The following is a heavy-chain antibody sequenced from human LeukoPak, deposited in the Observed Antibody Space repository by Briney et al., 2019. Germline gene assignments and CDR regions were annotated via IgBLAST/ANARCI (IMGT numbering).Heavy chain of an antibody. Sequence: ASVKVSCKASGYTFTSYGFSWVRQAPGQGLEGMGWINAYNGNTNYAQKLQGRVTMTTDTSTSTAYMELRSLRFDDTAVYYCARRQGTTLSFDYWGQGTLVTASS. J-gene: IGHJ4*02. D-gene: IGHD1-1*01. V-gene: IGHV1-18*01. CDR3: ARRQGTTLSFDY. CDR1: GYTFTSYG. CDR2: INAYNGNT.